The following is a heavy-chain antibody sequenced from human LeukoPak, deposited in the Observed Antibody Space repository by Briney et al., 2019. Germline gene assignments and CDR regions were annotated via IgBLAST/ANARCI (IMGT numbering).Heavy chain of an antibody. J-gene: IGHJ4*02. CDR1: GFTFSSYG. D-gene: IGHD4-17*01. CDR2: ISYDGSNK. V-gene: IGHV3-30*18. Sequence: GRSLRLSCAASGFTFSSYGMHWVRQAPGKGPEWVAVISYDGSNKYYADSVKGRFTISRDNSKNTLYLQMNSLRAEDTAVYYCAKGSPDYGDYWYWGQGTLVTVSS. CDR3: AKGSPDYGDYWY.